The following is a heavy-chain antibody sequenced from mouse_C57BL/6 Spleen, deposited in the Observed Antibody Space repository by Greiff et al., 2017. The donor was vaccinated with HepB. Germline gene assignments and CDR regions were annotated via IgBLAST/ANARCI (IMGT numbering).Heavy chain of an antibody. Sequence: EVQLVESGGDLVKPGGSLKLSCAASGFTFSSYGMSWVRQTPDKRLEWVATISSGGSYTYYPDSVKGRFTISRDNAKNTLYLQMSSLKSEDTAMYYCARHQEGLYAMDYWGQGTSVTVSS. V-gene: IGHV5-6*01. J-gene: IGHJ4*01. CDR1: GFTFSSYG. D-gene: IGHD3-2*02. CDR2: ISSGGSYT. CDR3: ARHQEGLYAMDY.